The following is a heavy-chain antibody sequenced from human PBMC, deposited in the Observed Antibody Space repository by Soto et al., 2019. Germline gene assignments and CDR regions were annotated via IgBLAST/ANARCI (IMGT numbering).Heavy chain of an antibody. Sequence: ASVKVSCKASGYRFSTYGINWVRQAPGQGLEWLGWTSTNNDDRNYAQKFRGRVTFTTDTSTSTAYMELRSLISDDTAVYFCARERYVASRHSYFDSWGQGTQVAVSS. V-gene: IGHV1-18*04. CDR3: ARERYVASRHSYFDS. CDR1: GYRFSTYG. J-gene: IGHJ4*02. CDR2: TSTNNDDR. D-gene: IGHD6-6*01.